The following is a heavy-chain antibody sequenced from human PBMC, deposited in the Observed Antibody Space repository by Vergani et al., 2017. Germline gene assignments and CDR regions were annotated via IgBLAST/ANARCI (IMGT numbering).Heavy chain of an antibody. J-gene: IGHJ2*01. Sequence: EVQLVESGGVVVQPGGSLRLSCAASGFTFDDYTMHWVRQAPGKGLEWVSLISWDGGSTYYADSVKGRFTISRDNSKNSLYLQMNSLRTEDTALYYWAKDWVRSSWDWYFDLWGRGTLVTVSS. CDR1: GFTFDDYT. CDR3: AKDWVRSSWDWYFDL. V-gene: IGHV3-43*01. D-gene: IGHD6-13*01. CDR2: ISWDGGST.